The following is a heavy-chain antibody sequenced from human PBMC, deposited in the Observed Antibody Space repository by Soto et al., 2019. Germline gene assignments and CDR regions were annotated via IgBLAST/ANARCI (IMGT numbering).Heavy chain of an antibody. CDR1: GGSISSEFYY. CDR2: INYSGTT. D-gene: IGHD3-9*01. J-gene: IGHJ4*02. Sequence: SETLSLTCTVSGGSISSEFYYWAWIRQPPGKGLEWIGNINYSGTTYYNPSLKSRVTISVDASKSQFYLKLRSVTAADTAVYYCARGMAEEQIFYYFDYWGQGALVTVSS. V-gene: IGHV4-39*07. CDR3: ARGMAEEQIFYYFDY.